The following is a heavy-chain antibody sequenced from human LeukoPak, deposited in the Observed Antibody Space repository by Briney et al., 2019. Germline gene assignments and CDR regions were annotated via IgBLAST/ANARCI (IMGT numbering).Heavy chain of an antibody. J-gene: IGHJ6*03. CDR3: AMTRGPRRTYYYYVDV. CDR1: GGSFSGYY. V-gene: IGHV4-34*01. Sequence: SETLSLTCAVYGGSFSGYYWSWIRQPPGKGLEWIGEINHSGSTNYNPSLKSRVTISVDTSKNQFSLKLSSVTAADTAVYYCAMTRGPRRTYYYYVDVWGKGTTVTVSS. CDR2: INHSGST. D-gene: IGHD1-14*01.